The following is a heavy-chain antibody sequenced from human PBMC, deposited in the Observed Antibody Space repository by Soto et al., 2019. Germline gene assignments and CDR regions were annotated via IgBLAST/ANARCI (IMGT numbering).Heavy chain of an antibody. Sequence: VKVSCKASGGTFSSYAISWVRQAPGQGLEWMGGIIPIFGTANYAQKFQGRVTITADESTSTAYMELSSLRSEDTAVYYCARLPRKAADTFDYWGQGTLVTVSS. J-gene: IGHJ4*02. V-gene: IGHV1-69*13. D-gene: IGHD6-13*01. CDR1: GGTFSSYA. CDR2: IIPIFGTA. CDR3: ARLPRKAADTFDY.